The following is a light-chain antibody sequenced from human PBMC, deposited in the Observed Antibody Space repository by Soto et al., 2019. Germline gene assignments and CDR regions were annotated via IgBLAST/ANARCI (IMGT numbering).Light chain of an antibody. CDR3: QHLYNFPRT. CDR2: TAS. V-gene: IGKV1-9*01. J-gene: IGKJ1*01. Sequence: DIQLTQSPSFLSASVGDRVTITCRASQAISSYLAWYQQRPGKDPRFLMHTASSLQSGVPSRIIGSGSGTTFSITISSRQPADFATYYCQHLYNFPRTFGQGTKVEV. CDR1: QAISSY.